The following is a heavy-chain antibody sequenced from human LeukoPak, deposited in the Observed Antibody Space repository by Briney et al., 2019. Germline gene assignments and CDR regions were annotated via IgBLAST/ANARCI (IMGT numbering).Heavy chain of an antibody. V-gene: IGHV3-23*01. J-gene: IGHJ6*03. Sequence: QPGGSLRLSCAASGFTFSSHGMNWVRQAPGKGLEWVSGISPSGGITYYTDSVKGRFTISRDNSKNTQSLQMNSLRAEDTAVYYCARIAAFRVRGYSYGYYYYMDVWGKGTTVTVSS. CDR1: GFTFSSHG. CDR3: ARIAAFRVRGYSYGYYYYMDV. D-gene: IGHD5-18*01. CDR2: ISPSGGIT.